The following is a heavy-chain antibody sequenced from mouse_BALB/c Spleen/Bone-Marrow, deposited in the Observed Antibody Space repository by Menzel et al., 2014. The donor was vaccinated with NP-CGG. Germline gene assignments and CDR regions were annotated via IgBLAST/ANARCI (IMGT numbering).Heavy chain of an antibody. CDR3: ARSDY. Sequence: VQLQQPGAELVKPGASVKLSCTTSGFNIKDTYTHWVKQRPEQALEWIGRIDPANGYTKYDPNVHGKASITVDTHTNTAYLHLSSLTSEDTAVYYCARSDYWGQGTSLTVSS. CDR2: IDPANGYT. V-gene: IGHV14-3*02. CDR1: GFNIKDTY. J-gene: IGHJ2*02.